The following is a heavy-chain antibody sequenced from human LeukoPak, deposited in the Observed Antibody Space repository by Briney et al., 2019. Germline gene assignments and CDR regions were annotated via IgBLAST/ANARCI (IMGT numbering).Heavy chain of an antibody. D-gene: IGHD2-15*01. V-gene: IGHV3-15*01. Sequence: GGSLRLSCAASGFTFSNAWMSWVRQAPGKGLEWVGRIKSKTDGGTTDYAAPVKGRFTISRDDSKNTLYLQMNSLKTVDTAVYYCTTEILVVVAATRDYWGQGTLVTVSS. J-gene: IGHJ4*02. CDR3: TTEILVVVAATRDY. CDR2: IKSKTDGGTT. CDR1: GFTFSNAW.